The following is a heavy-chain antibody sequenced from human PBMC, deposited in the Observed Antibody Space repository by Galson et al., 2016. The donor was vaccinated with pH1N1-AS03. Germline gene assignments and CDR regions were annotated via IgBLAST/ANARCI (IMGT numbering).Heavy chain of an antibody. D-gene: IGHD3-16*01. CDR1: GVSVPSSGLA. Sequence: PALVKPTQTLTLACSLSGVSVPSSGLAVGWFRLPPGKALEWLSLIYWDDAKRFSPSLRNRLTITKDTSRNQAVLTVTNVYPLDTATYFCALPNSWGNAFEIWGPGTMVTVAS. CDR3: ALPNSWGNAFEI. V-gene: IGHV2-5*02. CDR2: IYWDDAK. J-gene: IGHJ3*02.